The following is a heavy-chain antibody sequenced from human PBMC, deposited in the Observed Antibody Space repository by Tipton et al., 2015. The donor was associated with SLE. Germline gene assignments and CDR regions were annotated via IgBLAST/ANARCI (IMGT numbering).Heavy chain of an antibody. D-gene: IGHD2-15*01. CDR2: ISATGGTA. CDR3: AKGTLGYCSGGGCALDY. CDR1: GFAFGDYY. V-gene: IGHV3-23*01. J-gene: IGHJ4*02. Sequence: SLRLSCAASGFAFGDYYMSWIRQAPGKGLEWVSGISATGGTAYYADSVKGRFTISRDNSRNTLFLQMNSLRAEDTAEYYCAKGTLGYCSGGGCALDYWGQGTLVTVSS.